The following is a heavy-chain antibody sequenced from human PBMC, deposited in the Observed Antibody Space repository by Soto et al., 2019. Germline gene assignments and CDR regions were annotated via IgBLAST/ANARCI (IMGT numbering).Heavy chain of an antibody. CDR3: ARGGYSGGDY. D-gene: IGHD2-15*01. V-gene: IGHV4-34*01. Sequence: QVQLQQWGAGLLKPSETLSLTCDVYGGSFSGYYWSWIRQPPGKGLEWIGEINHSGSTNYNPSLKSRVTISVDTSKNQFSLKLSSVTAADTAVYYCARGGYSGGDYWGQGTLVTVSS. J-gene: IGHJ4*02. CDR1: GGSFSGYY. CDR2: INHSGST.